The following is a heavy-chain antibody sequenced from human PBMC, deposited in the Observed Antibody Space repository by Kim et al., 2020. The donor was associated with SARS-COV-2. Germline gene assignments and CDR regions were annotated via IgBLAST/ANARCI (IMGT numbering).Heavy chain of an antibody. CDR3: ARHRRVTMVRGVMGVGWYFDL. J-gene: IGHJ2*01. V-gene: IGHV4-39*01. CDR1: GGSISSSSYY. Sequence: SETLSLTCTVSGGSISSSSYYWGWIRQPPGKGLEWIGSIYYSGSTYYNPSLKSRVTISVDTSKNQFSLKLSSVTAADTAVYYCARHRRVTMVRGVMGVGWYFDLWGRGTLVTVSS. D-gene: IGHD3-10*01. CDR2: IYYSGST.